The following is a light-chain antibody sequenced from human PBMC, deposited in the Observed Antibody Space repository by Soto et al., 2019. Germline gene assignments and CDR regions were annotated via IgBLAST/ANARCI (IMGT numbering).Light chain of an antibody. Sequence: QAVVTQPPSVSAAPGQKVTISCSGSSSNIESNYVSWYQHVPGTAPKLLIYDNNNRPSGIPDRFSGSKSGTSATLGITGLQTGDEADYYCATWDSSLSAGVFGTGTKLTVL. V-gene: IGLV1-51*01. CDR1: SSNIESNY. J-gene: IGLJ1*01. CDR3: ATWDSSLSAGV. CDR2: DNN.